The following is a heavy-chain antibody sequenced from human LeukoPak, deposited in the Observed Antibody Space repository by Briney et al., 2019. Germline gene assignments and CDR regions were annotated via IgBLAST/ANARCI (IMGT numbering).Heavy chain of an antibody. V-gene: IGHV3-7*01. D-gene: IGHD5-18*01. Sequence: GGSLRLSCEASGFTFSNYGMHWVRQAPGKGLEWVANIKHDGSEKFYVDSVKGRFTISRDNAKNSLYLQMNSLRAEDTAVYYCARVQVDTAMMDFDYWGQGTLVTVSS. CDR1: GFTFSNYG. J-gene: IGHJ4*02. CDR3: ARVQVDTAMMDFDY. CDR2: IKHDGSEK.